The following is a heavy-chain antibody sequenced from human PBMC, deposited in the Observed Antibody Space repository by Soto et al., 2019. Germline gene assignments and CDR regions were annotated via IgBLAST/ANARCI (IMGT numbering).Heavy chain of an antibody. CDR2: ISGSSITT. D-gene: IGHD3-10*01. CDR3: AREGFSDPSRYYHGLDV. Sequence: WGSLRLSCAASGFTFSSYWMNWVRQAPGKGLEWVSYISGSSITTYYADSVKGRFTISRDNAKNSVFLQMNSLRAEDTAVYYCAREGFSDPSRYYHGLDVWGQGTTVTVSS. J-gene: IGHJ6*02. V-gene: IGHV3-48*04. CDR1: GFTFSSYW.